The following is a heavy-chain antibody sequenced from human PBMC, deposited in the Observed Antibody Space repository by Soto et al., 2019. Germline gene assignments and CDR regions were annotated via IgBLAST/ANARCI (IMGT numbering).Heavy chain of an antibody. CDR3: ARGSSHGWQGAEEY. CDR2: IGGYNGDT. J-gene: IGHJ4*02. CDR1: GYAFITYS. V-gene: IGHV1-18*01. Sequence: ASVKVSCTASGYAFITYSINWVRQAPGQGLEWVGWIGGYNGDTKYAQKFQGRVAVTTDTSTSTAYMELRGLTFDDTAVYYCARGSSHGWQGAEEYWGQGTLVTVSS. D-gene: IGHD6-19*01.